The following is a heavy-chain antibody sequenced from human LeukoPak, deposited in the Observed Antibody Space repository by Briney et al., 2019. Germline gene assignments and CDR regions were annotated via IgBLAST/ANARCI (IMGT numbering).Heavy chain of an antibody. J-gene: IGHJ5*02. CDR1: GYSFTDYY. CDR2: INPNSGGT. D-gene: IGHD2-21*01. V-gene: IGHV1-2*02. CDR3: ARADRLHGGPYLIGP. Sequence: ASVTVSCKTSGYSFTDYYMHWVRQAPGQGLEWVGWINPNSGGTSSAQKFQGRVTMTRDTSITTVYMEVSWLTSDDTAIYYCARADRLHGGPYLIGPWGQGTLVTVSS.